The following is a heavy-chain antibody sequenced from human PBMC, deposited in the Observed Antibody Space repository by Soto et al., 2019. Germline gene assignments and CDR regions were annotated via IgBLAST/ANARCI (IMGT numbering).Heavy chain of an antibody. J-gene: IGHJ6*02. D-gene: IGHD1-26*01. CDR1: GGTFNTYT. Sequence: QVQLVQSGAEVKKPGSSVKVSCKASGGTFNTYTISWVRQFPGQGLEWLGGIMPLYAKPTYAQHFLGRLTIAADEHTSTVYMELSSLRSEDTALYYCASLNNWSSGDGRIDVWGRGTAVSVSS. CDR2: IMPLYAKP. V-gene: IGHV1-69*01. CDR3: ASLNNWSSGDGRIDV.